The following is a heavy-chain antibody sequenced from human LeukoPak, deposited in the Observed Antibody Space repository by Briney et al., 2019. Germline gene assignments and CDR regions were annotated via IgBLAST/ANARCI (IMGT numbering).Heavy chain of an antibody. Sequence: GGSLRLSCAASGFSISNDWMSWVRQAPGKGLEWVARVKSRSAGETTDYAAPVKGRFTISRDNSKNTLYLQMNSLKTEDTAVYYCTLIQGWGSGSYYRDFWGQGTLVTVSS. J-gene: IGHJ4*02. V-gene: IGHV3-15*01. D-gene: IGHD3-10*01. CDR2: VKSRSAGETT. CDR1: GFSISNDW. CDR3: TLIQGWGSGSYYRDF.